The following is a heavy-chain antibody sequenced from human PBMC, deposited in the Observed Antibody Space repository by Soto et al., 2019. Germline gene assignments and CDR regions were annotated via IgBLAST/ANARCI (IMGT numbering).Heavy chain of an antibody. V-gene: IGHV4-4*07. CDR3: ARDMCGGDCYLYYYYGMDV. CDR2: IYTSGST. D-gene: IGHD2-21*02. CDR1: GGSISSYY. J-gene: IGHJ6*02. Sequence: SETLSLTCTVSGGSISSYYWSWIRQPAGKGLEWIGRIYTSGSTNYNPSLKSRVTMSVDTSKIQFSLKLSSVTAADTAVYYCARDMCGGDCYLYYYYGMDVWGQGTTVTVSS.